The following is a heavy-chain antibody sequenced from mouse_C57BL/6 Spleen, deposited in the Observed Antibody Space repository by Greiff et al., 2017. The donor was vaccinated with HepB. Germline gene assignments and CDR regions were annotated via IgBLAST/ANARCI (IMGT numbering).Heavy chain of an antibody. V-gene: IGHV5-6*01. CDR1: GFTFSSYG. Sequence: EVQLVESGGDLVKPGGSLKLSCAASGFTFSSYGMSWVRQTPDKRLEWVATISSGGSYTYYPDSVKGRFTISRDNAKNTLYLQMSSLKSEDTSMYYCARRSNYGFAYWGQGTLVTVSA. J-gene: IGHJ3*01. CDR2: ISSGGSYT. CDR3: ARRSNYGFAY. D-gene: IGHD2-5*01.